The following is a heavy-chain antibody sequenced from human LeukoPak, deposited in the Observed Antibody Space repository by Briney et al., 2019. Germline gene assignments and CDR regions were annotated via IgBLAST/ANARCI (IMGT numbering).Heavy chain of an antibody. CDR3: ARDPRGGYGDYVGS. D-gene: IGHD4-17*01. J-gene: IGHJ4*02. CDR1: GFIFSTSS. Sequence: PGGSLGLSCAASGFIFSTSSMNWVRQAPGKGLEWISYISSGSGTMYYADSVKGRFTISRDNSKNTVYLQMNNLRAEDTAVYYCARDPRGGYGDYVGSWGQGALVTVSS. V-gene: IGHV3-48*01. CDR2: ISSGSGTM.